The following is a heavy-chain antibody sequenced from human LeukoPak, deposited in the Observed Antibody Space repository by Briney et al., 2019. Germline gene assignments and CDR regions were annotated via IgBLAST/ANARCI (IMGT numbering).Heavy chain of an antibody. CDR3: PKDSTGIEYYFDY. J-gene: IGHJ4*02. Sequence: GGSLRLSCAASGFTFDDYTMHWVRQAPGKGLEWVSLISWDGGSTYYADSVKGRFTISRDNSKNSLYLQMNSLRTEDTALYYCPKDSTGIEYYFDYWGQGTLVTVS. D-gene: IGHD6-13*01. V-gene: IGHV3-43*01. CDR1: GFTFDDYT. CDR2: ISWDGGST.